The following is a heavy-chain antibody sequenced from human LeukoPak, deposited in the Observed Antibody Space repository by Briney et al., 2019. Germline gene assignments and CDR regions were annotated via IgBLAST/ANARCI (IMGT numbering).Heavy chain of an antibody. D-gene: IGHD6-13*01. J-gene: IGHJ4*02. CDR3: ARGESPGYSSSWGY. CDR2: IYYTGST. CDR1: GGSISSYY. Sequence: SETLSFTCAVSGGSISSYYWTWIRQPPGKGLEWIGYIYYTGSTNYNPSLKSRVTISVDTSKNQFSLRLSSVTAADTAVYYCARGESPGYSSSWGYWGQGTLVTVSS. V-gene: IGHV4-59*01.